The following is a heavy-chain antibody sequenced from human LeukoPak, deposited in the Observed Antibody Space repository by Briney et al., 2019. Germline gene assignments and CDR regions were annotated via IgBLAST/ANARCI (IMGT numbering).Heavy chain of an antibody. V-gene: IGHV4-39*07. CDR3: ARQDDHNWFDP. Sequence: SETLSLTCTVSGGSISSSPYYWGWIRQPPGKGLEWIGSIYYSGTTHYSPSLESRVTISVDTSKNQFSLKLTSVTAADTAVYYCARQDDHNWFDPWGQGTLVTVSS. CDR1: GGSISSSPYY. D-gene: IGHD2-15*01. CDR2: IYYSGTT. J-gene: IGHJ5*02.